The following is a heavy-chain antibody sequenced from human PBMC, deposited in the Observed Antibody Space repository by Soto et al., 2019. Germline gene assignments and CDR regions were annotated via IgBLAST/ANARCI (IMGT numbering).Heavy chain of an antibody. CDR1: GFTFSSYE. V-gene: IGHV3-74*01. Sequence: GGSLRLSCAASGFTFSSYEMNWVRQAPGKGLEWVSRINSDGSSTSYADSVKGRFTISRDNAKNTLYLQMNSLRAEDTAVYYCARVPLSDFWSGYYTGFDYWGQGTLVTVSS. D-gene: IGHD3-3*01. CDR2: INSDGSST. CDR3: ARVPLSDFWSGYYTGFDY. J-gene: IGHJ4*02.